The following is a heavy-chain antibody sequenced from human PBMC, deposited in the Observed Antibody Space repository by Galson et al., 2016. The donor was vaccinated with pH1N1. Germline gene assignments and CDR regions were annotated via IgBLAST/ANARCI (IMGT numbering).Heavy chain of an antibody. Sequence: ALVKPTQTLTLTCTFSGFSLITNGVGVGWIRQPPGKALEWLALIYWDDEKRYSPSLKSRLTITKDTSKNQVVLTMTNMDPVDTATSYCARSLYGDYVGGMDVWGQGTTVTVSS. CDR1: GFSLITNGVG. CDR3: ARSLYGDYVGGMDV. D-gene: IGHD4-17*01. V-gene: IGHV2-5*02. J-gene: IGHJ6*02. CDR2: IYWDDEK.